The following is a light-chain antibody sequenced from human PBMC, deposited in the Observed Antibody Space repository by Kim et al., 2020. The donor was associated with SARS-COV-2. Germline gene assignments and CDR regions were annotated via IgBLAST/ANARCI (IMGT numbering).Light chain of an antibody. V-gene: IGKV3-20*01. CDR2: GAS. J-gene: IGKJ1*01. CDR1: QSVSNNY. CDR3: QQYISSRT. Sequence: EIVLTQSPGTLSLSPGERATLSCRASQSVSNNYLAWYQHKPGQAPRLLIYGASSRATGTPDRFSGSGSGTDFTLTISRLEPEDFAVYYCQQYISSRTFGQGTKVDIK.